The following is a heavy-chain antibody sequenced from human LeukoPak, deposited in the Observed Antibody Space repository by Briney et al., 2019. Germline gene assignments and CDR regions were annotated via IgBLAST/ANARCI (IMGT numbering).Heavy chain of an antibody. CDR3: ASRLDTAMVSYYFDY. CDR1: GYTFTSYA. D-gene: IGHD5-18*01. V-gene: IGHV1-69*13. Sequence: GASVKVSCKASGYTFTSYAISWVRQAPGQGLEWMGGIIPIFGTANYAQKFQGRVTITADESTSTAYMELSSLRSEDTAVYYCASRLDTAMVSYYFDYWGQGTLVTVSS. CDR2: IIPIFGTA. J-gene: IGHJ4*02.